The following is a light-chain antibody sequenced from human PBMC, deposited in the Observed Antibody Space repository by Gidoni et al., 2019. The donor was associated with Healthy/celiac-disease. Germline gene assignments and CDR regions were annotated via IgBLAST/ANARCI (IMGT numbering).Light chain of an antibody. CDR2: AAS. Sequence: IQMTQSPSSLSASVGDRATITCRESQSISSYLNWYQQKPGKAPKLLIYAASSLQSGVPSRFSGSGSETDFSLTISSLQPEDFATYYFQQSYSTRTWTFGQGTKVEIK. J-gene: IGKJ1*01. CDR3: QQSYSTRTWT. V-gene: IGKV1-39*01. CDR1: QSISSY.